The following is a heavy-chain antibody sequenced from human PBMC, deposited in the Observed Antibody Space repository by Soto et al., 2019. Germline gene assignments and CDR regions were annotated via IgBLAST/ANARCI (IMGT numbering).Heavy chain of an antibody. Sequence: KPSETLSLTCTVSGGSISSYYWSWIRQPPGKGLEWIGYIYYSGSTNYNPSLKSRVTISVDTSKNQFSLKLSSVTAADTAVYYCARSCGYYSSGWPPNYYYYGMDVWGQGTTVTVSS. J-gene: IGHJ6*02. D-gene: IGHD6-19*01. CDR1: GGSISSYY. V-gene: IGHV4-59*01. CDR3: ARSCGYYSSGWPPNYYYYGMDV. CDR2: IYYSGST.